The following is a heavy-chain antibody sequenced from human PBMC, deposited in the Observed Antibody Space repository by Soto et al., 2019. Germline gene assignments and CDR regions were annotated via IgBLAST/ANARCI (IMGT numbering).Heavy chain of an antibody. V-gene: IGHV1-18*01. D-gene: IGHD3-22*01. Sequence: ASVKVSCKASGYTFTSYGISWVRQAPGQGLEWLGWISAYNGNRNYAQKLQGRVTMTTDTSTSTAYMELRSLRSDDTAVYYCASRPYYYDSSQAFAIWGQGTMVTVSS. CDR3: ASRPYYYDSSQAFAI. J-gene: IGHJ3*02. CDR1: GYTFTSYG. CDR2: ISAYNGNR.